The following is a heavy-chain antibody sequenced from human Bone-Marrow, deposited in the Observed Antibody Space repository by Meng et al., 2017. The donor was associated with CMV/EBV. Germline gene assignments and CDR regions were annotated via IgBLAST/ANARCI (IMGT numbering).Heavy chain of an antibody. Sequence: GESLKISCAASGFTFSSYEMNWVRQAPGKGLEWVSYISSSGSTIYYADSVKGRFTISRDNAKNSLYLQMNSLRAEDTAVYYCAREGDNGVVPAPPYYYGMDVWGQGTMVTVSS. CDR1: GFTFSSYE. D-gene: IGHD2-2*01. CDR3: AREGDNGVVPAPPYYYGMDV. CDR2: ISSSGSTI. J-gene: IGHJ6*02. V-gene: IGHV3-48*03.